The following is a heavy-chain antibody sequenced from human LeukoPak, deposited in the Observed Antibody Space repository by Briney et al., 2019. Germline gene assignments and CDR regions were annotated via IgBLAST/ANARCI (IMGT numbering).Heavy chain of an antibody. CDR2: MIPKSGNT. Sequence: GASVTVSYKPSGYSFTKYDINWVRQAPGQGLEGLGWMIPKSGNTAYAPKYQGRLTLTSNISISTAYMQLSNLRSDDTALYYCARGLEIDQQLVGGFDPWGQGTLITVSS. CDR3: ARGLEIDQQLVGGFDP. D-gene: IGHD6-13*01. V-gene: IGHV1-8*01. J-gene: IGHJ5*02. CDR1: GYSFTKYD.